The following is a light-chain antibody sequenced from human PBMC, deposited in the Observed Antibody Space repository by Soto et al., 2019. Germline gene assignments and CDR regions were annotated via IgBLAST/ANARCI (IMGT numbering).Light chain of an antibody. Sequence: EIVMTQSPATLSVSPGERATLSCRASQSISNNLAWYHHRPGQAPRLLIYDAFTRATGIPARFSGSGSGTEFTLTIGSLQSEDFAVYYCQQYNGWPETFGQGTKVDIK. V-gene: IGKV3-15*01. CDR2: DAF. CDR1: QSISNN. J-gene: IGKJ1*01. CDR3: QQYNGWPET.